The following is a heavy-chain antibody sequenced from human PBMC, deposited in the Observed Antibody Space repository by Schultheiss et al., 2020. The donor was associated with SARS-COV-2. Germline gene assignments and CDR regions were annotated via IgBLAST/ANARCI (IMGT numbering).Heavy chain of an antibody. J-gene: IGHJ5*02. CDR2: IGTAGDT. D-gene: IGHD4-17*01. Sequence: GESLKISCAASGFTFSSYDMHWVRQATGKGLEWVSAIGTAGDTYYPGSVKGRFTISRDNAKNSLYLQMNSLRAEDTAVYYCARDRDGDGFDPWGQGTLVTVSS. V-gene: IGHV3-13*01. CDR1: GFTFSSYD. CDR3: ARDRDGDGFDP.